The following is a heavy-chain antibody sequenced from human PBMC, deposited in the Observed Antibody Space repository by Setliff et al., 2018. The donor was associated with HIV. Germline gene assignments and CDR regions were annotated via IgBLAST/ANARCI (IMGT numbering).Heavy chain of an antibody. CDR2: IYYSGST. CDR1: GASISSSSYF. CDR3: GRQVPVPGVAVTPIDY. V-gene: IGHV4-39*01. J-gene: IGHJ4*02. Sequence: PSETLSLTCTVSGASISSSSYFWGWIRQPPGKGLEWIGSIYYSGSTYYNPSLKSRVTISVDTSRNQFTLKLSSVTAADTAVYYCGRQVPVPGVAVTPIDYWGQGTLVTVSS. D-gene: IGHD3-3*01.